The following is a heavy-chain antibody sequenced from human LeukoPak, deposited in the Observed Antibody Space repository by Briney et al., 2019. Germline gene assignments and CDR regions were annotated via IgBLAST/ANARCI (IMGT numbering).Heavy chain of an antibody. Sequence: GALRLSCAASGFISSSNAMSWVRQAPDKGLEWVSASGSTGRTYYADSVKGRFTISRDNSKNTLYLQMNSLTVDDTAVYYCAKHISGSYTFDIWGQGTMVTVSS. V-gene: IGHV3-23*01. D-gene: IGHD3-10*01. J-gene: IGHJ3*02. CDR3: AKHISGSYTFDI. CDR2: SGSTGRT. CDR1: GFISSSNA.